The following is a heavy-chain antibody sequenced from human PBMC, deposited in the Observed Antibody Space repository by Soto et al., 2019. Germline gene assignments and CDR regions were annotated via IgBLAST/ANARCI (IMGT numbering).Heavy chain of an antibody. CDR3: ARTRGSSSSLFGMDV. V-gene: IGHV2-26*01. CDR2: IFSNDEK. CDR1: GFSLSNARMG. D-gene: IGHD6-6*01. Sequence: QVTLKESGPVLVKPTETLTLTCTVSGFSLSNARMGVSWIRQPPGKALEWLAHIFSNDEKSYSTSLKSRLTRSKDTPKSQGLLTMTNMDPVDTATYYCARTRGSSSSLFGMDVWGQGTTVTVSS. J-gene: IGHJ6*02.